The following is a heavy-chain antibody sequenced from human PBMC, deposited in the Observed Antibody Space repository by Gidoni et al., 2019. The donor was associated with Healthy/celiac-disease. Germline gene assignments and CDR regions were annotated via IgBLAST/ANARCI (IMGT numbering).Heavy chain of an antibody. J-gene: IGHJ4*02. V-gene: IGHV3-48*02. CDR1: GFTFSSYS. Sequence: EVQLVESGGGLVQPGGSLRLSCAASGFTFSSYSMNWVRQAPGKGLEWVSYISSSSSTIYYADSVKGRFTISRDNAKNSLYLQMNSLRDEDTAVYYCASHQSAYYYDSSGYYTEFYYWGQGTLVTVSS. D-gene: IGHD3-22*01. CDR3: ASHQSAYYYDSSGYYTEFYY. CDR2: ISSSSSTI.